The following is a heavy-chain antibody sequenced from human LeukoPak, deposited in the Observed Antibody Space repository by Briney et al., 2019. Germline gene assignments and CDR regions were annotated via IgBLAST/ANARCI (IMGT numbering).Heavy chain of an antibody. J-gene: IGHJ4*02. CDR3: ARGRPRTYYDFWSGYYKVY. CDR1: GGSISSGGYY. V-gene: IGHV4-31*03. Sequence: PSETLSLTCTVSGGSISSGGYYWSWIRQHPGKGLEWIGYIYYSGSTYYNPSLKSRVTISVDTSKNQFSLKLSSVTAADTAVYYCARGRPRTYYDFWSGYYKVYWGQGTLVTVSS. CDR2: IYYSGST. D-gene: IGHD3-3*01.